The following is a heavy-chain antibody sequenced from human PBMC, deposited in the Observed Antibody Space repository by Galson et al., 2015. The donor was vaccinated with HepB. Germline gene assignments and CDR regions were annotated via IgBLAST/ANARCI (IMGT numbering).Heavy chain of an antibody. Sequence: SLRLSCAASGFTFSSFAMSWVRQPPGKGLEWVSSISKSATVTYYVDSVKGRFTISRDDSESTLYLQMNGLRAEDTAIYYCATGFKLAGAAWGQGTLVTVSS. D-gene: IGHD6-19*01. CDR2: ISKSATVT. V-gene: IGHV3-23*01. CDR3: ATGFKLAGAA. J-gene: IGHJ5*02. CDR1: GFTFSSFA.